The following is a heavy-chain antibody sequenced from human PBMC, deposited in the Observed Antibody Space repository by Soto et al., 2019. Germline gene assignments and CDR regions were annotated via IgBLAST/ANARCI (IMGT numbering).Heavy chain of an antibody. J-gene: IGHJ3*02. CDR1: GYTFTSYD. Sequence: QVQLVQSGAEVKKPGASVKVSCKASGYTFTSYDINWVRQATGQGLEGMGWMNPNSGNTGYAQKFQGRVTMTRNTTISTAYMELSSLRSEDTAVYYGARVSSGYCSGGSCYRSDAFDIWGQGTMVTVSS. V-gene: IGHV1-8*01. D-gene: IGHD2-15*01. CDR2: MNPNSGNT. CDR3: ARVSSGYCSGGSCYRSDAFDI.